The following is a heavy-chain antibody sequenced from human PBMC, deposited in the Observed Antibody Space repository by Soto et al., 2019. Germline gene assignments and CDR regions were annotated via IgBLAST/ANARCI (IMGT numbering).Heavy chain of an antibody. D-gene: IGHD6-19*01. Sequence: EVQLVESGGGLVQPGGSLRLSCSASGFIFSSYWMTWVRHAPGKGLEWVANVKQDGSEQHYVDSVKGRFTISRDNVKNSLFLQMNSLRAEDTAVYYCGGGSGWVMDYWGQGTLVTVSS. CDR1: GFIFSSYW. J-gene: IGHJ4*02. V-gene: IGHV3-7*03. CDR2: VKQDGSEQ. CDR3: GGGSGWVMDY.